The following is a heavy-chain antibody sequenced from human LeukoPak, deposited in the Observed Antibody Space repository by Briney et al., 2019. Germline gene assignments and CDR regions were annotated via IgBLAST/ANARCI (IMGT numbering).Heavy chain of an antibody. CDR1: GFTFGSCW. J-gene: IGHJ3*02. CDR2: INQDGSQK. D-gene: IGHD2-2*01. V-gene: IGHV3-7*01. CDR3: ARAEDCSSTSCPRAFDI. Sequence: GGSLRLSCAASGFTFGSCWMNWVRQTPGKGLEWVANINQDGSQKFYVDSVKGRFTISRDNANNSLYLQMNSLRAEDTAVYYCARAEDCSSTSCPRAFDIWGQGTMVTVSS.